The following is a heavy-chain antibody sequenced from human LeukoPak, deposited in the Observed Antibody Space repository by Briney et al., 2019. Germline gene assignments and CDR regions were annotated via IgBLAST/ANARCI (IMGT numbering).Heavy chain of an antibody. V-gene: IGHV3-30*03. J-gene: IGHJ4*02. D-gene: IGHD6-6*01. Sequence: GGSLRLSCAASGFTFSSYGMHWVRQAPGKGLEWVAVISYDGSNKYYADSVKGRFTISRDNSKNTLYLQMNSLRAEDTAVYYCAGHIAARRELDYWGQGTLVTVSS. CDR1: GFTFSSYG. CDR3: AGHIAARRELDY. CDR2: ISYDGSNK.